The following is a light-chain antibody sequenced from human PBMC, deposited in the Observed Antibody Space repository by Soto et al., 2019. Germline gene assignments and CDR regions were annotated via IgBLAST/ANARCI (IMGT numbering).Light chain of an antibody. J-gene: IGKJ1*01. CDR3: QQYASSPT. CDR1: QSVTNSY. CDR2: GAS. Sequence: EIVLTQSPGTLSLSPGERATLSCRASQSVTNSYVAWYQQQLGQAPRLIIYGASIRATGIPDRFSGSGSGTDFTLTINGLEPEDSAVFYCQQYASSPTFGQGTKV. V-gene: IGKV3-20*01.